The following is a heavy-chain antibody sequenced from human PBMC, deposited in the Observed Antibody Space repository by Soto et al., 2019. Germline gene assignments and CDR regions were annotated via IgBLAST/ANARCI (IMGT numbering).Heavy chain of an antibody. CDR2: IYGGGTT. Sequence: EVQLVESGGGLIQPGGSLRLSCAASGFAVSSKYMTWVRQAPGKGLDWVSVIYGGGTTYYADSVKGRFTISRDTSKNTLYLPMSSLRAEATAVYYCVQTTGWPGFDFWGQGPLVTVSS. CDR1: GFAVSSKY. D-gene: IGHD6-19*01. V-gene: IGHV3-53*01. J-gene: IGHJ4*02. CDR3: VQTTGWPGFDF.